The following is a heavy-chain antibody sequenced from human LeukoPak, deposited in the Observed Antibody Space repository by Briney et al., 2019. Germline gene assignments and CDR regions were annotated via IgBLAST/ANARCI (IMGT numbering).Heavy chain of an antibody. CDR2: INSSGSTT. CDR3: ARRSGSYYYFDY. J-gene: IGHJ4*02. CDR1: GFTFSDYY. D-gene: IGHD1-26*01. V-gene: IGHV3-11*04. Sequence: GGSLRLSCAASGFTFSDYYMSWIRQAPGQGLEWVSYINSSGSTTYYADSVKGRFTITRDNAKNSLYLQMNSLKAEDTAVYYCARRSGSYYYFDYWGQGTLVTVSS.